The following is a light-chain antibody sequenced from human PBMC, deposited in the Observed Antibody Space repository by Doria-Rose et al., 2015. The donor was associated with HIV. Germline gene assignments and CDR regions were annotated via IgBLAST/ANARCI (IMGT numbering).Light chain of an antibody. CDR2: GNT. V-gene: IGLV1-40*01. J-gene: IGLJ1*01. Sequence: QPGLTQPPSVSGAPGQRVAISCTGSSSNIGAGFDVNWYQQFPGAAPKLLIHGNTNRPSGVPDRFSGSKSGTSASLAISGIRAEDESDYYCQSYDSRLSVYVFGTGTKVTVL. CDR1: SSNIGAGFD. CDR3: QSYDSRLSVYV.